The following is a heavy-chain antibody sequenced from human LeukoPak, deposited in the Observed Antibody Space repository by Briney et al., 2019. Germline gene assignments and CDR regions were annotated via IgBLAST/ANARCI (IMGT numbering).Heavy chain of an antibody. CDR2: ISGSGGST. Sequence: GGSLRLSCAASGFTFSNYGMSWVRQAPGKGLEWVSAISGSGGSTYYADSVKGRFTISRDNSRNTVYLQMNSLRAEDTAVYYCAKGTGYSGHDLGYWGQGTLIIVSS. V-gene: IGHV3-23*01. J-gene: IGHJ4*02. CDR3: AKGTGYSGHDLGY. CDR1: GFTFSNYG. D-gene: IGHD5-12*01.